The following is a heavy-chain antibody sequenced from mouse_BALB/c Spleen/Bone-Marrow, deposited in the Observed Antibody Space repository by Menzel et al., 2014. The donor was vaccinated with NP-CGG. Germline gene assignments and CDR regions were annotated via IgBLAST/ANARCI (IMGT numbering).Heavy chain of an antibody. D-gene: IGHD1-1*01. CDR3: AREATVVAKGYFDC. CDR1: GFTFSSFG. CDR2: ISSGSSTI. V-gene: IGHV5-17*02. J-gene: IGHJ2*01. Sequence: EVQLVESGGGLVQPGGSRKLSCAASGFTFSSFGMHWVRQAPEKGLEWVAYISSGSSTIYYADTVKGRFTISRDNPKNTLFLQMTSVRAEETGMYDCAREATVVAKGYFDCWGEGTTVTVAS.